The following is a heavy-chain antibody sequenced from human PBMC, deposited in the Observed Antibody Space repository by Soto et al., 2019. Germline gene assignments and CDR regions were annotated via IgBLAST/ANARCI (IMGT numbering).Heavy chain of an antibody. V-gene: IGHV1-18*04. CDR1: GYTFTSYG. CDR3: ARDGAQYYDFWSGYLPIDY. Sequence: VASVKVSCKASGYTFTSYGISWVRQAPGQGLEWMGWISAYNGSTNYAQKLQGRVTMTTDTSTSTAYMELRSLRSDDTAVYYCARDGAQYYDFWSGYLPIDYWGQGTLVTVSS. CDR2: ISAYNGST. D-gene: IGHD3-3*01. J-gene: IGHJ4*02.